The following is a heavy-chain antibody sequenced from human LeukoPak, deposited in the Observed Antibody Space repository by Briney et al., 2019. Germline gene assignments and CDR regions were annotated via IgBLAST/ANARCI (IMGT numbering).Heavy chain of an antibody. Sequence: SETLSLTCAVYGGSFSGYYWSWIRQPPGKGLEWIGEINHSGSTNYNPSLKSRVTISVDTSKNQFSLELSSVTAADTAVYYCARGPNWEKPYYFDYWGQGTLVTVSS. CDR3: ARGPNWEKPYYFDY. J-gene: IGHJ4*02. CDR1: GGSFSGYY. CDR2: INHSGST. D-gene: IGHD7-27*01. V-gene: IGHV4-34*01.